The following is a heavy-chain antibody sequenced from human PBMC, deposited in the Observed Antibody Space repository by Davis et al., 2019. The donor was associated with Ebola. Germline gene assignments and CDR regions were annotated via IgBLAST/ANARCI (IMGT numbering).Heavy chain of an antibody. Sequence: MPSETLSLTCAVYAGTFRGYYWSWIRQSPGKGLEWIGEINHSGSTNYNPSLKSRVTISVDTSKNQFSLKLSSVTAADTAVYYCARGDLVVTHGGMDVWGQGTTVTVSS. V-gene: IGHV4-34*01. CDR2: INHSGST. CDR1: AGTFRGYY. D-gene: IGHD2-21*02. J-gene: IGHJ6*02. CDR3: ARGDLVVTHGGMDV.